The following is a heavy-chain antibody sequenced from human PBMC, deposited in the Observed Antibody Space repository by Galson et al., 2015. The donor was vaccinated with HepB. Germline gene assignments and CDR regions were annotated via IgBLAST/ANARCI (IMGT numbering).Heavy chain of an antibody. J-gene: IGHJ5*02. CDR2: ITPIFGTA. D-gene: IGHD2-21*01. CDR1: GANFKSYA. CDR3: AKVVALKDWFDP. Sequence: KVSCKASGANFKSYAVDWVRQAPGQGLEWVGRITPIFGTADYSLKFRDRVTISADESTNTVYMELTNLTSDDTAVYFCAKVVALKDWFDPWGQGTLVTVSS. V-gene: IGHV1-69*15.